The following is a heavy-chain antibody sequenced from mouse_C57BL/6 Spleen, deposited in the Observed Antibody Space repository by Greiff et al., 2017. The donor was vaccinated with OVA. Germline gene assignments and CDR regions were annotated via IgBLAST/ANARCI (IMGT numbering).Heavy chain of an antibody. Sequence: QVQLQQPGAELVKPGASVKLSCKASGYTFTSYWMQWVKQRPGQGLEWIGEIDPSDSYTNYNQKFKGKATLTVDTSSSTAYMQLSSLTSEDSAVYYCARVGYDVGYFDYWGQGTTLTVSS. CDR3: ARVGYDVGYFDY. J-gene: IGHJ2*01. D-gene: IGHD2-2*01. CDR2: IDPSDSYT. CDR1: GYTFTSYW. V-gene: IGHV1-50*01.